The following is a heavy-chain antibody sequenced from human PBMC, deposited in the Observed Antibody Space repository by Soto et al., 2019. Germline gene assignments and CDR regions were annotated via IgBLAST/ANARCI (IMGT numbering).Heavy chain of an antibody. CDR3: ARNPLYGSGSYKFDY. D-gene: IGHD3-10*01. CDR1: GYTFTSYA. V-gene: IGHV1-3*01. Sequence: VASVKVSCKASGYTFTSYAMHWVRQAPGQRLEWMGWINAGNGNTKYSQKFQGRVTLTRDTSASTAYMELSSLRSEDTAVYYCARNPLYGSGSYKFDYWGQGTLVTVSS. J-gene: IGHJ4*02. CDR2: INAGNGNT.